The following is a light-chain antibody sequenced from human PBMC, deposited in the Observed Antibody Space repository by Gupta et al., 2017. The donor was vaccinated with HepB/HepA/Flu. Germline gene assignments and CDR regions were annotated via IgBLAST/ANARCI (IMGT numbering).Light chain of an antibody. J-gene: IGLJ1*01. Sequence: SGLTQPPSASGTPGQRVIISCSGRTSNIGENYVYWYQHLPGTAPKLLIVGHNQRPSGVPDRFSASKSGTSASLAISGLQSEDEANYYCAAWDDSLAGPFVLGTGTKVTV. CDR2: GHN. CDR1: TSNIGENY. CDR3: AAWDDSLAGPFV. V-gene: IGLV1-47*02.